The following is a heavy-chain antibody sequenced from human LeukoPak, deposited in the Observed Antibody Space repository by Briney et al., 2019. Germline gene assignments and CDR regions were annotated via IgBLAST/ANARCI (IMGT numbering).Heavy chain of an antibody. D-gene: IGHD2-2*01. Sequence: PSETLSLTCAVYGGSFSGYYWSWIRQPPGKGLEWIGEINHSGSTNYNPSLKSRVTISVDTSKNQFSLKLSSVTAADTAVYYCAKAYCSSTSCYYWYFDLWGRGTLVTVSS. CDR3: AKAYCSSTSCYYWYFDL. CDR1: GGSFSGYY. V-gene: IGHV4-34*01. J-gene: IGHJ2*01. CDR2: INHSGST.